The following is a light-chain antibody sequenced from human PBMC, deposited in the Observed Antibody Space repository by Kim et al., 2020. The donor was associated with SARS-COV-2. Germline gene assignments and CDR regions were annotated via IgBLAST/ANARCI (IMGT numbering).Light chain of an antibody. V-gene: IGLV3-1*01. J-gene: IGLJ2*01. CDR1: KLGDKY. CDR3: QAWDRSTVV. CDR2: QDS. Sequence: SYELTQPPSVSVSPGQTASITCSGDKLGDKYACWYQQKPGQSPVLVIYQDSKRPSGIPERFSGSNSGNTATLTISGTQAMDEADYYCQAWDRSTVVFGGRTQLTVL.